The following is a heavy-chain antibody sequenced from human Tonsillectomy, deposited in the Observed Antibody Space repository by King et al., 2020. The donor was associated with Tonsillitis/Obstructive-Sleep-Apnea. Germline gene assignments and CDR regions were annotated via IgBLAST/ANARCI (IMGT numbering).Heavy chain of an antibody. J-gene: IGHJ6*03. V-gene: IGHV1-69*04. CDR3: ARLTYSSSQVGHYYYMDV. CDR2: IIPILDIP. D-gene: IGHD6-6*01. CDR1: GGTFSSYA. Sequence: QLVQSGAEVKKPGSSVKVSCKASGGTFSSYAISWVRQAPGQGLEWMGRIIPILDIPDYAQKFQGRVTITADKSTSTAYMELSSLRSEDTAVYYCARLTYSSSQVGHYYYMDVWGTGTTVTVSS.